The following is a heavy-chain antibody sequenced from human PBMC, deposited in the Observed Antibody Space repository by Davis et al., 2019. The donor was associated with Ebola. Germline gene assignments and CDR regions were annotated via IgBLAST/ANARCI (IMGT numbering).Heavy chain of an antibody. CDR2: IYYSGST. D-gene: IGHD2-2*01. CDR3: ARKDAGYCSSTSCYFFQAGTYNWFDP. CDR1: GGSISSGDYY. J-gene: IGHJ5*02. V-gene: IGHV4-30-4*01. Sequence: MPSETLSLTCTVSGGSISSGDYYWSWIRQPPGKGLEWIGYIYYSGSTYYNPSLKSRVTISVDTSKNQFSLKLSSVTAADTAVYYCARKDAGYCSSTSCYFFQAGTYNWFDPWGQGTLVTVSS.